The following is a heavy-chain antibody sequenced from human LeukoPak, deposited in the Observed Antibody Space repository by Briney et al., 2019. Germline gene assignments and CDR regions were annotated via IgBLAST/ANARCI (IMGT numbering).Heavy chain of an antibody. CDR2: ISYDGSNK. D-gene: IGHD4-11*01. V-gene: IGHV3-30-3*01. CDR3: AGVPDYSNYNHDAFDI. CDR1: GFIFSNYA. J-gene: IGHJ3*02. Sequence: GGSLRLSCAASGFIFSNYAMHWVRQAPGKGLEWVAVISYDGSNKYYADSVKGRFTISRDNSKNTLYLQMNSLRAEDTAVYYCAGVPDYSNYNHDAFDIWGQGTMVTVSS.